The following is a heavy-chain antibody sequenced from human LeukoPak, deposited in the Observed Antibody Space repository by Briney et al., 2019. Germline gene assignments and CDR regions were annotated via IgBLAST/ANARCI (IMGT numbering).Heavy chain of an antibody. D-gene: IGHD2-21*01. V-gene: IGHV4-59*01. CDR3: ARLPLIRVGYYFDY. J-gene: IGHJ4*02. Sequence: SETLSLTCSVSGGSIGKYHWTWIRRPPGKRLEWIGYVYYTGNLNYNPSLDHRVSLSIDTSKNQFSLSLSSVTAADTAVYYCARLPLIRVGYYFDYWGQGTLVTVSS. CDR2: VYYTGNL. CDR1: GGSIGKYH.